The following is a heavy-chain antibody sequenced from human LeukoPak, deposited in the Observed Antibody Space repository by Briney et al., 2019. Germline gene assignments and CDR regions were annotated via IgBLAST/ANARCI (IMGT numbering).Heavy chain of an antibody. CDR2: IRDSGGST. J-gene: IGHJ4*02. CDR1: GFTVSDNY. Sequence: GGSLRLSCAASGFTVSDNYMSWVRQAPGKGLEWVSSIRDSGGSTYYADSVRGRFTISRDKFKNTLFLQMNSLRAEDTAVYYCVKDRGPVAAAFDYWGQGTLVTVSS. D-gene: IGHD6-13*01. CDR3: VKDRGPVAAAFDY. V-gene: IGHV3-23*01.